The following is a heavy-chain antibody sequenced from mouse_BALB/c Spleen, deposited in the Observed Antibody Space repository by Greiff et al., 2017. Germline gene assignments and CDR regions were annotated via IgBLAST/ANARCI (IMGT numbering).Heavy chain of an antibody. CDR1: GFTFSSYG. Sequence: EVQLVESGGGLVQPGGSLKLSCAASGFTFSSYGMSWVRQTPDKRLELVATINSNGGSTYYPDSVKGRFTISRDNAKNTLYLQMSSLKSEDTAMYYCARDRVYWGQGTTLTVSS. V-gene: IGHV5-6-3*01. J-gene: IGHJ2*01. D-gene: IGHD3-1*01. CDR3: ARDRVY. CDR2: INSNGGST.